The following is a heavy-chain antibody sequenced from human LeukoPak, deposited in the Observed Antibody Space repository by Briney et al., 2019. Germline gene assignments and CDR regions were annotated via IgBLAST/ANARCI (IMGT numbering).Heavy chain of an antibody. J-gene: IGHJ6*02. CDR1: GGSISSGGYY. V-gene: IGHV4-39*07. CDR3: AGGYCSGGSCYPQVPMDV. D-gene: IGHD2-15*01. Sequence: SETLSLTCTVSGGSISSGGYYWSWIRQPPGKGLEWIGEINHSGSTNYNPSLKSRVTISVDTSKNQFSLKLSSVTAADTAVYYCAGGYCSGGSCYPQVPMDVWGQGTTVTVSS. CDR2: INHSGST.